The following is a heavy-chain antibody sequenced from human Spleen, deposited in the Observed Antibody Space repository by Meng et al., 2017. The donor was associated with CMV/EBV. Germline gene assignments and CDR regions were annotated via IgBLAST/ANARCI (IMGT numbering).Heavy chain of an antibody. CDR2: INANSGDT. Sequence: ASVKVSCKASGYTFTGYYIHWIRQAPGQGLEWMGWINANSGDTNYAAKFQGRVTLTRDTSITTAYMELSSLRSDDTAFYYCARVTDFWSTPWGFDPWGQGTLVTVS. J-gene: IGHJ5*01. D-gene: IGHD3-3*01. CDR3: ARVTDFWSTPWGFDP. V-gene: IGHV1-2*02. CDR1: GYTFTGYY.